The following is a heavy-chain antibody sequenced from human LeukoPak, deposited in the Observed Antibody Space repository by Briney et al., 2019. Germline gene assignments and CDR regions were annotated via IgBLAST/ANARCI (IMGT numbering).Heavy chain of an antibody. V-gene: IGHV3-21*01. Sequence: GGSLRLSCAASGFTFSSYSMNWVRQAPGKGLEWVSSISSSSSYIYYADSVKGRFTISRDNAKNSLYLQMNSLRAEDTAVYYCARDRAEIAAAGPDAFDIWGQGTMVTVSS. D-gene: IGHD6-13*01. J-gene: IGHJ3*02. CDR3: ARDRAEIAAAGPDAFDI. CDR2: ISSSSSYI. CDR1: GFTFSSYS.